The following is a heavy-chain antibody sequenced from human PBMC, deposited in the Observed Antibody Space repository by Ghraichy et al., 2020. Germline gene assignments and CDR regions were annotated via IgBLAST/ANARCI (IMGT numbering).Heavy chain of an antibody. D-gene: IGHD6-25*01. CDR3: VRGGSSGYLLNAFDI. CDR2: ISSSGNTI. V-gene: IGHV3-48*03. Sequence: GSLRLSCVASEFSFSGYEMNWVRLTPGKGLEWVSYISSSGNTIYYADSVKGRFSISRDNAKNSLYLQMNSLRVEDTAVYYCVRGGSSGYLLNAFDIWGQGTMVTVSS. J-gene: IGHJ3*02. CDR1: EFSFSGYE.